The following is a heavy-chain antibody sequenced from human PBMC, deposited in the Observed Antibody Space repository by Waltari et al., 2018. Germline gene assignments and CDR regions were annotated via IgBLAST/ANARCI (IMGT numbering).Heavy chain of an antibody. J-gene: IGHJ3*02. Sequence: QVQLVESGGGVVQPGGSLRLSCAASGFTFSSYGMHWVRQAPGKGLEWVAFIRYDGSNKYYADSVKGRFTISRDNSKNTLYLQMNSLRAEDTAVYYCAKDFPSYYGSGRGAFDIWGQGTMVTVSS. V-gene: IGHV3-30*02. CDR1: GFTFSSYG. D-gene: IGHD3-10*01. CDR3: AKDFPSYYGSGRGAFDI. CDR2: IRYDGSNK.